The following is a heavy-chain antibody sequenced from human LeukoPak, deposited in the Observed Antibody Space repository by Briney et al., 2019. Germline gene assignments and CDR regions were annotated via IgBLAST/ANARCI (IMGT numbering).Heavy chain of an antibody. J-gene: IGHJ4*02. CDR3: ARGSGYSSGWHEIDY. CDR2: IYYRGST. D-gene: IGHD6-19*01. V-gene: IGHV4-59*01. Sequence: ASETLSLTCTVSGGSISSDYWSWIRQPPGKGLEWIGYIYYRGSTNYNPSLKSRVTISVDTSKNQFSLKLSSVTAADTAVYYCARGSGYSSGWHEIDYWGQGTLVTVSS. CDR1: GGSISSDY.